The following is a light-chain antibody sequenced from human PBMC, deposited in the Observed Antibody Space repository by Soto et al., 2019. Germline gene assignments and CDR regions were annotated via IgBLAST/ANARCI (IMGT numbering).Light chain of an antibody. CDR1: SSNIGRNV. V-gene: IGLV1-44*01. Sequence: QTVVTQPPSASGTPGQRVTISCSGSSSNIGRNVVNWYQQFPGTAPKVLIYNNGQRPSGVSDRFSGSKSGTSASLAISGLQSEDEADYYCTAWDDSLNGRVFGGGTKVTVL. CDR2: NNG. J-gene: IGLJ3*02. CDR3: TAWDDSLNGRV.